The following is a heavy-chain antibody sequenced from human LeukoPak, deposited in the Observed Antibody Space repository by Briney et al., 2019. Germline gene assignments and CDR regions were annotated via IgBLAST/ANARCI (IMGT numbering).Heavy chain of an antibody. CDR3: ARRFYDSSGYYPTFDY. V-gene: IGHV4-34*01. Sequence: SETLSLTCAVYGGSFSGYYWSWIRQPPGKGLEWIREVNQSGSTNYNPSLKSRVTISVDTSKNQFSLKLSSVTAADTAVYYCARRFYDSSGYYPTFDYWGQGTLVTVSS. D-gene: IGHD3-22*01. CDR2: VNQSGST. CDR1: GGSFSGYY. J-gene: IGHJ4*02.